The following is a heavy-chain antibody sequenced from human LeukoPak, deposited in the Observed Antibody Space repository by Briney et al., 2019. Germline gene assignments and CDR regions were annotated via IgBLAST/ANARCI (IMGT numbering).Heavy chain of an antibody. CDR2: TGSTGVST. CDR3: ANLVRGNY. D-gene: IGHD3-10*01. CDR1: GFTFSSYA. Sequence: GGSLRLSCAASGFTFSSYAMNWVRQAPGKGLEWVSGTGSTGVSTFYADSVKGRFTISRDNSKNTLYLQMNSLRAEDTAVYYCANLVRGNYWGQGTLVTVSS. J-gene: IGHJ4*02. V-gene: IGHV3-23*01.